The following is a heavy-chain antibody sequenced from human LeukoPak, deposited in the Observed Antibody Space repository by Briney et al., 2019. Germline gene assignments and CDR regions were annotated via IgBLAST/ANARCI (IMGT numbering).Heavy chain of an antibody. Sequence: GGSLRLSCAASGFTFSSYGMHWVRQAPGKALEWVAVISYDGSNKYYADSVKGRYTISRDNSKNTLYLQMNSLRAEDTAVYYCAKGYSSSWYYFDYWGQGTLVTVSS. J-gene: IGHJ4*02. CDR2: ISYDGSNK. CDR3: AKGYSSSWYYFDY. CDR1: GFTFSSYG. D-gene: IGHD6-13*01. V-gene: IGHV3-30*18.